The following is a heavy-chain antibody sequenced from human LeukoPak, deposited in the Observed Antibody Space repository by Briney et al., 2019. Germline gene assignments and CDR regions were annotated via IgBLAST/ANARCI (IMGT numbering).Heavy chain of an antibody. Sequence: SVKVSCEASGVTFSSYAMRWARQAPGQGLEWMGMIIPNLGITNYAQTFQGRFTITRDNSTSTVYLELSSLRSEDTAVYYCSREGRDYYYYYGMDVWGQGTTVTVSS. CDR1: GVTFSSYA. CDR2: IIPNLGIT. D-gene: IGHD3-10*01. J-gene: IGHJ6*02. V-gene: IGHV1-69*04. CDR3: SREGRDYYYYYGMDV.